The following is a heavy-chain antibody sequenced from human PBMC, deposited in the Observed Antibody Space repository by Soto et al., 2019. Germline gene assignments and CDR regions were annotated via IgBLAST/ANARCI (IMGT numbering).Heavy chain of an antibody. CDR3: AVRGGYTTPFDY. CDR1: GITLSRYW. CDR2: IHSDGSST. D-gene: IGHD2-2*02. J-gene: IGHJ4*02. V-gene: IGHV3-74*01. Sequence: EVQLVESGGGLVQPGGSLRLSCAASGITLSRYWMYWVRQAPWKGRVWVPRIHSDGSSTSYADSVKGRFTISRDNAKNTLHLQMNGLRAEDTAVYYCAVRGGYTTPFDYWGQGTLVTVSS.